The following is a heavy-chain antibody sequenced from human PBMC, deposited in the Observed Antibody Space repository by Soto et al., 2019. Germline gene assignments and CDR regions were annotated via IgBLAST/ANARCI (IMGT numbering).Heavy chain of an antibody. CDR3: VRGEIYYDSADSYYDFDI. CDR1: GFTFSSYA. J-gene: IGHJ4*02. CDR2: ISGSGGST. Sequence: GGSLRLSCAASGFTFSSYAMSWVRQAPGKGLEWVSAISGSGGSTYYADSVKGRFTISRDNSKNTLYLQMNSLRAEDTAVYYCVRGEIYYDSADSYYDFDIWGQGTQVTVSS. D-gene: IGHD3-22*01. V-gene: IGHV3-23*01.